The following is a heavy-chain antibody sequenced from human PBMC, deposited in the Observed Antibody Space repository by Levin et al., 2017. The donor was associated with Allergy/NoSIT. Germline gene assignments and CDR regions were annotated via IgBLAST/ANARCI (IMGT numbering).Heavy chain of an antibody. V-gene: IGHV1-2*02. CDR2: INPNSGVT. D-gene: IGHD6-13*01. J-gene: IGHJ4*02. Sequence: ASVKVSCKASGYTFTGYYIHWVRQAPGQGLEWMGWINPNSGVTNYAQKFQGRVTMTRDTSISTSYMELSRLRSLRSDDTAVYYCARDGGAAADGFDFWGQGTQVTVSS. CDR3: ARDGGAAADGFDF. CDR1: GYTFTGYY.